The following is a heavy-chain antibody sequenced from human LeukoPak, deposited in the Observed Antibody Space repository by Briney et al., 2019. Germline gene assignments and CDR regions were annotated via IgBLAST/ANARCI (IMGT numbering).Heavy chain of an antibody. V-gene: IGHV3-53*01. Sequence: GGSLRLSCAASGFTVSSNYMSWVRQAPGKGLEWVSILYSSATTYYADSVTGRFTISRDNSKNTLYLQMNSLRAEDTAVYYCARTYYYYYYMDVWGKGTTVTVSS. J-gene: IGHJ6*03. CDR3: ARTYYYYYYMDV. CDR1: GFTVSSNY. CDR2: LYSSATT.